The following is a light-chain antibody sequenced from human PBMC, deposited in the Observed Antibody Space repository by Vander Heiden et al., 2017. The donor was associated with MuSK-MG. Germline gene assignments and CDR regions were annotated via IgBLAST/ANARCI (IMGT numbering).Light chain of an antibody. Sequence: DIVMTQSPGSLAVSLGQTATINCKSSQNLLYSSNKKNYLAWYQQKPGQPPKVVIYWATTRESGVPDRFSGSGSGTDFTLTINTVQAEDVAVYYCQQYDKSPFTFGPGTKVDLK. CDR2: WAT. J-gene: IGKJ3*01. CDR3: QQYDKSPFT. CDR1: QNLLYSSNKKNY. V-gene: IGKV4-1*01.